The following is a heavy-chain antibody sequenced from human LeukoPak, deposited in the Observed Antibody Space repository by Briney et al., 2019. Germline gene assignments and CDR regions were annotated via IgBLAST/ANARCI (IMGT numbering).Heavy chain of an antibody. CDR3: ARHMTTVVTSLDS. D-gene: IGHD4-23*01. V-gene: IGHV1-18*01. CDR2: ISVYNGKT. Sequence: SVNVSCKASGYDFSSYGISWVRQAPGQGLQWMGWISVYNGKTNYGPLQGRVTMTTDTSTGTAYMELRNLRSDDTAIYYCARHMTTVVTSLDSWGQGTLVTVSS. CDR1: GYDFSSYG. J-gene: IGHJ4*02.